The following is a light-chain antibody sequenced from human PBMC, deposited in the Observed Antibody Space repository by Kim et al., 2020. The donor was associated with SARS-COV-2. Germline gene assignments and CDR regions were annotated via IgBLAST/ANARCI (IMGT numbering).Light chain of an antibody. CDR1: NLGDKY. V-gene: IGLV3-1*01. Sequence: SYELTQPPSVSVSPGQTASITCSGDNLGDKYACWYQQKPGQSPVLVIYQDSKRPSGIPERFSGSKSGNTATLTISGTQAMDEADYYCQAWDSSTREFGGGTQLTVL. J-gene: IGLJ2*01. CDR2: QDS. CDR3: QAWDSSTRE.